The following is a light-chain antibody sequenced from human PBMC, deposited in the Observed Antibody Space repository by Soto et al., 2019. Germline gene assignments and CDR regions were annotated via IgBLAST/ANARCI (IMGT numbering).Light chain of an antibody. Sequence: QSVLAQPPSASETPGQRVTISCSGSSSNIGSNFVYWYQQLPGTAPKLLIYKNSQRPSGVPDRFSGSNSGTSASLAISGLRSEDEAHYYCAAWDDSLSGWVFGGGTKLTVL. J-gene: IGLJ3*02. CDR2: KNS. CDR3: AAWDDSLSGWV. V-gene: IGLV1-47*01. CDR1: SSNIGSNF.